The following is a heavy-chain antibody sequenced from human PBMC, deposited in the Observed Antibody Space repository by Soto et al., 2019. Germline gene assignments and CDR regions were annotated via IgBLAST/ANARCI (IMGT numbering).Heavy chain of an antibody. D-gene: IGHD2-21*01. Sequence: PSETLSLTCIVSGASFSDANYYWVWIRQPPGEGLEWIGSFYYDGRTYYNASLKSRVTISVDTSKNHFSLMLTSVTAADTAVYYCDRRSHIVVAPTWGQGTLVTVYS. J-gene: IGHJ4*02. CDR3: DRRSHIVVAPT. CDR2: FYYDGRT. CDR1: GASFSDANYY. V-gene: IGHV4-39*02.